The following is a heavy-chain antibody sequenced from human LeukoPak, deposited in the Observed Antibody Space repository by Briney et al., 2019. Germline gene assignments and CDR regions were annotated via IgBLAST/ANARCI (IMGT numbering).Heavy chain of an antibody. CDR1: GYTFTSYG. J-gene: IGHJ6*03. CDR2: ISAYNGNT. CDR3: ARDLGPAGYCSSTSCYAGGIYYYMDV. V-gene: IGHV1-18*01. Sequence: GASVKVSCKASGYTFTSYGISWVRQAPGQGLEWMGWISAYNGNTNYAQKLQGRVTMTTDTSTSTAYMELRSLRSDDTAVYYCARDLGPAGYCSSTSCYAGGIYYYMDVWGKGTTVTISS. D-gene: IGHD2-2*01.